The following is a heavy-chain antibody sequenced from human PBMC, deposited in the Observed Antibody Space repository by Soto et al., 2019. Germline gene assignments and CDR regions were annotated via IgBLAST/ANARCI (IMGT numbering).Heavy chain of an antibody. J-gene: IGHJ6*02. D-gene: IGHD2-15*01. CDR3: ARGFDCSGGSRYSVHYYYYGMDV. V-gene: IGHV1-69*13. CDR1: GGTFSSYA. CDR2: IIPIFGTA. Sequence: ASVKVSCKASGGTFSSYAISWVRQAPGQGLEWMGGIIPIFGTANYAQKFQGRVTITADESTSTAYMELSSLRSEDTAVYYCARGFDCSGGSRYSVHYYYYGMDVWGQGTTVTVSS.